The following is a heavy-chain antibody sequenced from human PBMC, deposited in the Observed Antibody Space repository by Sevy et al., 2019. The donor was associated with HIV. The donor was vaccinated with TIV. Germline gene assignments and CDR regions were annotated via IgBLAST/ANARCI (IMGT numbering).Heavy chain of an antibody. D-gene: IGHD3-3*01. CDR2: MNPNSGNT. V-gene: IGHV1-8*03. CDR3: ARGGRWLRFLEWLPSRYYGMDV. CDR1: GYTFISYD. Sequence: ASVKVSCKASGYTFISYDINWVRQATGQGLEWMGWMNPNSGNTGYAQKFQGRVTITRNTSISTAYMELSSLRSEDTAVYYCARGGRWLRFLEWLPSRYYGMDVWGQGTTVTVSS. J-gene: IGHJ6*02.